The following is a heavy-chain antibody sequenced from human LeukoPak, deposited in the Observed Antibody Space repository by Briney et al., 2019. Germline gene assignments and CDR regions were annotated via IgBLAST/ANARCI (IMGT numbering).Heavy chain of an antibody. CDR2: IYYSGST. D-gene: IGHD3-9*01. Sequence: SETLSLTCTVSGGSISSSSYYWGWIRQPPGKGLEWIGSIYYSGSTYYNPSLKSRVTISVDTSKNQFSLKLSSVTAADTAVYYCAREVGKERNVLRYFDWGTNPGYYFDYWGQGTLVTVSS. J-gene: IGHJ4*02. CDR3: AREVGKERNVLRYFDWGTNPGYYFDY. V-gene: IGHV4-39*07. CDR1: GGSISSSSYY.